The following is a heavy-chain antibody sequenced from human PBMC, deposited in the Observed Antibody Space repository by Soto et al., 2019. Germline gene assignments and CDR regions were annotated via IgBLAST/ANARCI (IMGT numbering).Heavy chain of an antibody. J-gene: IGHJ4*02. CDR2: IHYSGTT. V-gene: IGHV4-59*01. D-gene: IGHD6-13*01. CDR1: GGSMRNYF. Sequence: PSETLSLTCTVSGGSMRNYFWTWIRQPPGKGLEWIGYIHYSGTTSFFPSYNPSLRSRVTISEDTSKNQFSLKLLSVTTADRAVYFCAAGEASSRNLPPYYLDFSGQGTLVTVSS. CDR3: AAGEASSRNLPPYYLDF.